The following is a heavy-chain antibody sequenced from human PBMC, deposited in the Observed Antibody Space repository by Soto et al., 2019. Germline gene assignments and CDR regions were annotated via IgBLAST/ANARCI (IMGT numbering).Heavy chain of an antibody. V-gene: IGHV4-4*07. CDR1: GGSFSSNS. CDR3: AIFGCVSISSYSHSAFDS. J-gene: IGHJ4*02. D-gene: IGHD2-2*01. Sequence: SETLSLTCSVSGGSFSSNSWSWIRQPAGKGLEWVGRINNSGSYISGSNTYNRCLTSRGTMSVDTSKNQISIKLSSVTAADTSVYHCAIFGCVSISSYSHSAFDSWGQGTLVTVSS. CDR2: INNSGSYISGSN.